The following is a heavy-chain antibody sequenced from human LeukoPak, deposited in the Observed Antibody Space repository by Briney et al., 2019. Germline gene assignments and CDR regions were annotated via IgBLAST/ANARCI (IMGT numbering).Heavy chain of an antibody. J-gene: IGHJ4*02. Sequence: PGGSLRLSCAASGFTFSSYWMHWVRQAPGKGLVWVSRINSDGITTSYADSVKGRFTISRDNAKNTLYLQMNSLRAEDTAVYYCARVMTTVIKAFDYWGQGTLVTVSS. CDR1: GFTFSSYW. V-gene: IGHV3-74*01. CDR2: INSDGITT. CDR3: ARVMTTVIKAFDY. D-gene: IGHD4-17*01.